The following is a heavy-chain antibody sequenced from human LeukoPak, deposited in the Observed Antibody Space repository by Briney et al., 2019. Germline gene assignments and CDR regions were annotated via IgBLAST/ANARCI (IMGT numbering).Heavy chain of an antibody. CDR2: IYYSGST. CDR1: GGSISSGVYY. Sequence: PSETLSLTCTVSGGSISSGVYYWSWIRQPPGKGLEWIGYIYYSGSTYYNPSLKSRVTISVDTSKNQFSLKLSSVTAADTAVYYCARGDYYDSSGLAPWGQGTMVTVSS. V-gene: IGHV4-30-4*08. J-gene: IGHJ3*01. CDR3: ARGDYYDSSGLAP. D-gene: IGHD3-22*01.